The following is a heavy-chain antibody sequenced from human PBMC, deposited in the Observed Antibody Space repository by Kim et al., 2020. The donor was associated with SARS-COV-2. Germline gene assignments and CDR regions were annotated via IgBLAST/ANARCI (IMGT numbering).Heavy chain of an antibody. D-gene: IGHD6-19*01. V-gene: IGHV3-74*01. CDR3: VRDSSGRPFDY. CDR2: INGDGSRT. Sequence: GGSLRLSCAASGFTFSSSWMHWVRQAPGKGLVWVSHINGDGSRTNYADSVKGRFTISRDNAKNTLFLQMSSLRAEDTAVYYCVRDSSGRPFDYWGQGALV. J-gene: IGHJ4*02. CDR1: GFTFSSSW.